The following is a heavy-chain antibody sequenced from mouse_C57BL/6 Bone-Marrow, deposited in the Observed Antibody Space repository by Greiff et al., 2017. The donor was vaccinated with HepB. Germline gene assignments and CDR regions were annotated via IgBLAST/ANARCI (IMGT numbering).Heavy chain of an antibody. Sequence: VQLQQSGAELVKPGASVKMSCKASGYTFTSYWITWVKQRPGQGLEWIGDIYPGSGSTNYNEKFKSKATLTVDTSSSTAYMQLSSLTSEDSAVYYCARGMAFWYYYGSSYYAMDYWGQGTSVTVSS. CDR2: IYPGSGST. D-gene: IGHD1-1*01. V-gene: IGHV1-55*01. CDR1: GYTFTSYW. J-gene: IGHJ4*01. CDR3: ARGMAFWYYYGSSYYAMDY.